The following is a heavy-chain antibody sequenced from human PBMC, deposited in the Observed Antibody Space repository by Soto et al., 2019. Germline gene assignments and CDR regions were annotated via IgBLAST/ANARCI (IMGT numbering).Heavy chain of an antibody. Sequence: PWWSLRLSCAASVFTFSNAWMSWFRQAPGKGLEWVGRIKNKTDGGTTDYAAPVKGRFTISRDDSKNTLYLQMNSLKTEDTAVYYCTTLGASVAGTIWDYYYGMDVWGQGTTVTVSS. CDR1: VFTFSNAW. CDR3: TTLGASVAGTIWDYYYGMDV. CDR2: IKNKTDGGTT. V-gene: IGHV3-15*01. D-gene: IGHD6-19*01. J-gene: IGHJ6*02.